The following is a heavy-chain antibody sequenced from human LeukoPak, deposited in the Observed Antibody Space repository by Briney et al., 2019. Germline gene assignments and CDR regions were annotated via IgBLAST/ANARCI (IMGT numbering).Heavy chain of an antibody. CDR3: ARNYDFWSGYLDY. V-gene: IGHV4-59*01. CDR2: IYYSGST. J-gene: IGHJ4*02. Sequence: SETLSLTCTVSGGSISSYYWSWIRQPPGKGLEWIGYIYYSGSTNCNPSLKSRVTISVDTSKNQFSLKLTSVTAADTAVYYCARNYDFWSGYLDYWGQGTLVTVSS. CDR1: GGSISSYY. D-gene: IGHD3-3*01.